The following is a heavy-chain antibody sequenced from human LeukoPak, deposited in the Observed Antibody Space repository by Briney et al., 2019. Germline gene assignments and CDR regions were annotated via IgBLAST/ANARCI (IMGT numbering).Heavy chain of an antibody. J-gene: IGHJ4*02. CDR3: ATYSGAHHKTFDD. V-gene: IGHV3-23*01. D-gene: IGHD1-26*01. CDR1: GFSFSSYA. Sequence: GGSLRLSCAPSGFSFSSYAMSWVRQAPGKGLEEVSAMSSSEDGRYYAASVRGRFTISRDTSRSTLYLQMNSLRAEDTAVYYCATYSGAHHKTFDDWGQGTLVTVSS. CDR2: MSSSEDGR.